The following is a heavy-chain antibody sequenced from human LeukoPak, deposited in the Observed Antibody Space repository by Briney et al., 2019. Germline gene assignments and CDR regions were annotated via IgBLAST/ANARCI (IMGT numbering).Heavy chain of an antibody. V-gene: IGHV2-5*02. CDR1: GFSLSTSGVG. D-gene: IGHD2-15*01. CDR3: AHMRLGCCSGGSCKAYDY. CDR2: IYWDDDK. J-gene: IGHJ4*02. Sequence: SGPTLVKPTQTLTLTCTFSGFSLSTSGVGVGWIRQPPGKALEWLALIYWDDDKRYSPSLKSRLTITKDTSKNQVVLTMTNMDPVDTATYYCAHMRLGCCSGGSCKAYDYWGQGTLVTVSS.